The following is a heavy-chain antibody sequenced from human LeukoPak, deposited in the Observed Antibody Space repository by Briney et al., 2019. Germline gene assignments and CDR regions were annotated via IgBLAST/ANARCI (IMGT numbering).Heavy chain of an antibody. V-gene: IGHV4-34*01. J-gene: IGHJ4*02. CDR1: GGSFSGYY. CDR2: INHSGST. Sequence: LETLSLTCAVYGGSFSGYYWSWIRQPPGKGLEWIGEINHSGSTNYNPSLKSRVTISVDTSKNQFSLKLSSVTAADTAVYYCGSYRTYYFDYWGQGTLVTVSS. D-gene: IGHD3-16*02. CDR3: GSYRTYYFDY.